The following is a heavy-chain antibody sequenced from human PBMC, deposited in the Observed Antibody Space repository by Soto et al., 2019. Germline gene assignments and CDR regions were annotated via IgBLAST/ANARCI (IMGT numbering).Heavy chain of an antibody. Sequence: GGSLRLSCAASGFTFSSYWMGWVRQALGRGLEWVANMNRDGSEKYYVDSVKGRFTISRDNAKNSLYLQMNSLRSEDTAVYYCATSAAARDDWFDPWGQGTLVTVSS. CDR1: GFTFSSYW. CDR3: ATSAAARDDWFDP. V-gene: IGHV3-7*05. D-gene: IGHD6-13*01. J-gene: IGHJ5*02. CDR2: MNRDGSEK.